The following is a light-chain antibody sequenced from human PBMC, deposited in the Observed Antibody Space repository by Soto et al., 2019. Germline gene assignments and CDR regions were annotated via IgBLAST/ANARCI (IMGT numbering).Light chain of an antibody. CDR2: DVN. Sequence: QSALTQPRSVSGSPGQSVTLSCTRTSSDVGGYHYVSWYQHHPGKAPKIIIFDVNKRPSGVPDRFSGSKSGNTASLTISGLQTEDEADYYCCSYAGSYTLVFGGGTKVTVL. CDR1: SSDVGGYHY. CDR3: CSYAGSYTLV. J-gene: IGLJ2*01. V-gene: IGLV2-11*01.